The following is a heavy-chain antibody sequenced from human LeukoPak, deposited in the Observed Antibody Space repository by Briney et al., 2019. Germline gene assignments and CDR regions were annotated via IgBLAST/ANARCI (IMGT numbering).Heavy chain of an antibody. V-gene: IGHV3-30-3*01. CDR2: ISYDGSNK. D-gene: IGHD3-22*01. CDR3: AREDDSRGDKIDY. CDR1: GCTVSSNY. Sequence: PGGSLRLSCAASGCTVSSNYMSWVRQAPGKGLEWVAVISYDGSNKYYADSVKGRFTISRDNSKNTLYLQMNSLRAEDTAVYYCAREDDSRGDKIDYWGQGTMVTVSS. J-gene: IGHJ4*02.